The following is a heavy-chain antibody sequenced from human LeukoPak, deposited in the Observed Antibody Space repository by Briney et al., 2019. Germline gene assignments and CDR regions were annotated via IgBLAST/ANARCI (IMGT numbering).Heavy chain of an antibody. V-gene: IGHV1-3*01. D-gene: IGHD2-2*01. CDR3: ARDRVHPDIVVVPAAMPSDY. CDR2: INAGNGNT. J-gene: IGHJ4*02. Sequence: ASVKVSCKASGYTFTSYAMHWVRQAPGQRLEWMGWINAGNGNTKYSQKFQGRVTITRDTSASTAYMELSSLRSEDTAVYYCARDRVHPDIVVVPAAMPSDYWGQGTLVTVSS. CDR1: GYTFTSYA.